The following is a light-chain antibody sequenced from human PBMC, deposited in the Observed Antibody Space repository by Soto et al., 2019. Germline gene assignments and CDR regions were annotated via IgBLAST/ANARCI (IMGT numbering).Light chain of an antibody. CDR3: SSHTTSSALV. CDR2: EVI. Sequence: QSALTQSASVSGSPGQSITIPCTGTSSDVGGYDYVSWYQQHPGKVPKLIIYEVIKRPSGVSHRFSGSKSGNTASLTISGLQTEDEADYYRSSHTTSSALVFGGGTKLTVL. J-gene: IGLJ2*01. CDR1: SSDVGGYDY. V-gene: IGLV2-14*01.